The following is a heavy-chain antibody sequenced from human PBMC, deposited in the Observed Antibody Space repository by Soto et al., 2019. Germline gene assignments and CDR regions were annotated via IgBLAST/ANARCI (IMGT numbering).Heavy chain of an antibody. J-gene: IGHJ5*02. CDR3: ARARQYYDCELDP. V-gene: IGHV4-39*07. CDR1: GGSISSSSYY. CDR2: IYYSGST. Sequence: SETLSLTCTVSGGSISSSSYYWGWIRQPPGKGLEWIGSIYYSGSTYYNPSLKSRLSISLDTSENQFSLKLTSVTAADTAIYYCARARQYYDCELDPWGQGTLVTVSS. D-gene: IGHD3-16*01.